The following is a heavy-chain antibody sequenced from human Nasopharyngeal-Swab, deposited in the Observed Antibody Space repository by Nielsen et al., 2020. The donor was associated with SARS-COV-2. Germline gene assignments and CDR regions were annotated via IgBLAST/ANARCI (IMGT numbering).Heavy chain of an antibody. Sequence: GESLKISCAASGFTFSSYWMSWVRQAPGKGLEWVANIKQDGSEKYYVDSVKGRFTISRDNAKNSLYLQMNSLRAEDTAVYYCARGDSSGYYVYDHYYFDYWGQGTLVTVSS. V-gene: IGHV3-7*04. CDR3: ARGDSSGYYVYDHYYFDY. CDR1: GFTFSSYW. J-gene: IGHJ4*02. CDR2: IKQDGSEK. D-gene: IGHD3-22*01.